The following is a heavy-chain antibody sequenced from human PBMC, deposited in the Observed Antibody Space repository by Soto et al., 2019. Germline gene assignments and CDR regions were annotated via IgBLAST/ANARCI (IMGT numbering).Heavy chain of an antibody. D-gene: IGHD2-2*01. J-gene: IGHJ5*02. V-gene: IGHV4-59*01. CDR2: IYYSGST. Sequence: SETLSLSCTVSGGSISSYYWSWIRQPPGKGLEWIGYIYYSGSTNYNPSLKSRVTISVDTSKNQFSLKLSSVTAADTAVYYCARDQVPDGLLGWFDPWGQGTLVTVS. CDR1: GGSISSYY. CDR3: ARDQVPDGLLGWFDP.